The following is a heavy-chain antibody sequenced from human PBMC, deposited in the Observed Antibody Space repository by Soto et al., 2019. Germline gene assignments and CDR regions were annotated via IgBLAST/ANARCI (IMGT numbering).Heavy chain of an antibody. J-gene: IGHJ4*02. CDR3: ARDYYGSGSYYNPGFYFDY. Sequence: EASVKVSCKASGYTFTGYYMHWVRQAPGQGLEWMGWINPNSGGTNYAQKFQGRVTMTRDTSISTAYMELSRLRSDDTAVYYCARDYYGSGSYYNPGFYFDYWGQGTLVTVSS. CDR1: GYTFTGYY. V-gene: IGHV1-2*02. D-gene: IGHD3-10*01. CDR2: INPNSGGT.